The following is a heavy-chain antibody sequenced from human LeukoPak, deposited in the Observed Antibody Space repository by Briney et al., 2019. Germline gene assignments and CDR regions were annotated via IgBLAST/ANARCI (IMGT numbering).Heavy chain of an antibody. J-gene: IGHJ6*03. CDR3: ATADIVVVPAAPDYYYYMDV. Sequence: ASVTVSCKVSGYTLTELSMHWVRQAPGKGLEWMGGFDPEDGETIYAQKFQGRVTMTEDTSTDTAYMELSSLRSEDTAVYYCATADIVVVPAAPDYYYYMDVWGKGTTVTVSS. CDR2: FDPEDGET. D-gene: IGHD2-2*01. V-gene: IGHV1-24*01. CDR1: GYTLTELS.